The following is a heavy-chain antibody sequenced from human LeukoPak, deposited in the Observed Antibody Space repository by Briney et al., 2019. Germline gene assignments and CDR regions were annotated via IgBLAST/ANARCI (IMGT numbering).Heavy chain of an antibody. D-gene: IGHD6-13*01. V-gene: IGHV3-23*01. CDR1: GFAFSSYW. CDR3: AKVGALQQLVLTEYFQH. J-gene: IGHJ1*01. CDR2: ISGSGGST. Sequence: PGGSLRLSCAASGFAFSSYWMTWVRQAPGKGLEWVSAISGSGGSTYYADSVKGRFTISRDNSKNTLYLQMNSLRAEDTAVYHCAKVGALQQLVLTEYFQHWGQGTLVTVSS.